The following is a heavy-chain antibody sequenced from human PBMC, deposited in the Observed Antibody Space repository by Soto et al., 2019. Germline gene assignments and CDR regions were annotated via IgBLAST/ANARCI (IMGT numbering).Heavy chain of an antibody. V-gene: IGHV3-48*04. CDR3: ARELDLRAFDI. Sequence: PGRSLRLSCEASGFSFSSYAMHWVRPAPGEGQGPRRGLEWVSYISSSSSNIYYADSVKGRFTISRDNDKNSLYLQMNSLRAEDTAVYYCARELDLRAFDIWGQGTMVTVSS. CDR1: GFSFSSYA. D-gene: IGHD1-7*01. CDR2: ISSSSSNI. J-gene: IGHJ3*02.